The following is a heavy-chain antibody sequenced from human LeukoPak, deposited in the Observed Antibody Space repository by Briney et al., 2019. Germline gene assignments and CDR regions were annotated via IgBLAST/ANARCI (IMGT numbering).Heavy chain of an antibody. CDR3: ARGRGWYNY. D-gene: IGHD6-19*01. J-gene: IGHJ4*02. CDR1: GGFFGSSTYY. Sequence: SETLSLTCTVSGGFFGSSTYYWGWIRQPPGKGLEWIGTIYYSGRTYYNPSLKSRVTISVDTSKNQFSLKLSSVTAADTAVYYCARGRGWYNYWGQGTLVTVSS. CDR2: IYYSGRT. V-gene: IGHV4-39*07.